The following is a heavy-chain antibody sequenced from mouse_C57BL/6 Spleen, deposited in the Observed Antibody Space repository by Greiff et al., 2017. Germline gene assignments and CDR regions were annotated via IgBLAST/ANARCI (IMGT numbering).Heavy chain of an antibody. CDR1: GFSLTSYG. Sequence: VMLVESGPGLVQPSQSLSITCTVSGFSLTSYGVHWVRQPPGKGLEWLGVIWSGGSTDYNAAFISRLSISKDNSKSQVFFKMNSLQADDTAIYYCAKDRALYGSSYDYAMDYWGQGTSVTVSS. J-gene: IGHJ4*01. D-gene: IGHD1-1*01. V-gene: IGHV2-4*01. CDR3: AKDRALYGSSYDYAMDY. CDR2: IWSGGST.